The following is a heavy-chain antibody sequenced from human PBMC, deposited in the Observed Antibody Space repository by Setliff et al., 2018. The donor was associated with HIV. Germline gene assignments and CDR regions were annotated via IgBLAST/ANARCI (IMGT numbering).Heavy chain of an antibody. D-gene: IGHD5-12*01. Sequence: GASVKVSCKTSGHTFNSFYLHWVRQAPGQGLEWMAMINPSGGNTDHYAQRFQGRLSMTRDTSTGTVYLELSSLTSEDSPVYHCAIDVIGGWLRPMLDFWGPGTLVTVS. CDR2: INPSGGNTD. V-gene: IGHV1-46*02. J-gene: IGHJ4*02. CDR3: AIDVIGGWLRPMLDF. CDR1: GHTFNSFY.